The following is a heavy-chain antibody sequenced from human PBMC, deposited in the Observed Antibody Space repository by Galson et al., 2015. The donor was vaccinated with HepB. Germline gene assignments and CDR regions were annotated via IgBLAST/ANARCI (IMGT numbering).Heavy chain of an antibody. Sequence: SLRLSCAASGFTVSSNYMSWVRQAPGKGLEWVSVIYSGGSTYYADSVKGRFTISRDNSKNTLYLQMNSLRAEDTAVYYCARDYGDYEDAFDIWGQGTMVTVSS. CDR1: GFTVSSNY. CDR2: IYSGGST. J-gene: IGHJ3*02. D-gene: IGHD4-17*01. V-gene: IGHV3-66*02. CDR3: ARDYGDYEDAFDI.